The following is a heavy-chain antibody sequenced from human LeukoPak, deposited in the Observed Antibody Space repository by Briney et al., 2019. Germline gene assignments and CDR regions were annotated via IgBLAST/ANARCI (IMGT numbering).Heavy chain of an antibody. J-gene: IGHJ6*03. CDR2: INPSGGST. D-gene: IGHD3-10*01. V-gene: IGHV1-46*01. CDR3: ARGPSITMVRGGQWYYSMDV. Sequence: ASVKVSCKASGYSFTGYYIHWVRQAPGQGLEWMGLINPSGGSTNYAQKFQGRVTMTRDTSTSTVYMELSSLRSEDTAVYYCARGPSITMVRGGQWYYSMDVWGKGTTVTISS. CDR1: GYSFTGYY.